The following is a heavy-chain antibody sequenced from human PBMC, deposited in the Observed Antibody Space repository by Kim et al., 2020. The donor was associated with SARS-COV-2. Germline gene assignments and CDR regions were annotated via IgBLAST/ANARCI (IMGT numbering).Heavy chain of an antibody. CDR3: ARGGTSDLYSSSWYWYYYYGMDV. D-gene: IGHD6-13*01. CDR1: GFTFSSYS. CDR2: ISSSSSYI. Sequence: GGSLRLSCAASGFTFSSYSMNWVRQAPGKGLEWVSSISSSSSYIYYADSVKGRFTISRDNAKNSLYLQMNSLRAEDTAVYYCARGGTSDLYSSSWYWYYYYGMDVWGQGTTVTVSS. J-gene: IGHJ6*02. V-gene: IGHV3-21*01.